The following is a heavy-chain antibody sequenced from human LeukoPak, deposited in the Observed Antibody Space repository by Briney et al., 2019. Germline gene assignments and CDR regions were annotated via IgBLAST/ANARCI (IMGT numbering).Heavy chain of an antibody. J-gene: IGHJ3*02. CDR3: AKSNGYGLVDI. V-gene: IGHV4-38-2*02. Sequence: SETLSLTCTVSGYSMSSGYYWGWIRQPPERGLEWIGSMYHTGSNPSLKSRVTISVDTSKNQFYLKLSSVTAADTAVYYCAKSNGYGLVDIWGQGTMVTVSS. CDR1: GYSMSSGYY. D-gene: IGHD3-10*01. CDR2: MYHTGS.